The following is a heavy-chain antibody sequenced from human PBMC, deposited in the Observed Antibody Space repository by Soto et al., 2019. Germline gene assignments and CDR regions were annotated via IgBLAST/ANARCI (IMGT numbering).Heavy chain of an antibody. Sequence: ASVKVSCKASGYIFTSYYMHWVRQAPGQGLEWMGIINPSGGSTSYAQKFQGRVTMTRDTSTSTVYMELSSLRSEDTAVYYCARGDIVVVVAATGWFDPWGQGTLVTVSS. CDR3: ARGDIVVVVAATGWFDP. CDR1: GYIFTSYY. CDR2: INPSGGST. J-gene: IGHJ5*02. V-gene: IGHV1-46*01. D-gene: IGHD2-15*01.